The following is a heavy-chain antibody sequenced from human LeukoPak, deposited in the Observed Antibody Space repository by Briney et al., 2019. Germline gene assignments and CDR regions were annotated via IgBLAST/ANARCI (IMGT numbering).Heavy chain of an antibody. J-gene: IGHJ3*02. CDR3: AKSYDFWSGYYTDDAFDI. CDR1: GFTFSSYG. CDR2: IRYDGSNK. D-gene: IGHD3-3*01. V-gene: IGHV3-30*02. Sequence: PGGSLRFSCAASGFTFSSYGMHWVRQAPGKGLEWVAFIRYDGSNKYYADSVKGRFTISRDNSKNTLYLQMNSLRAEDTAVYYCAKSYDFWSGYYTDDAFDIWGQGTMVTVSS.